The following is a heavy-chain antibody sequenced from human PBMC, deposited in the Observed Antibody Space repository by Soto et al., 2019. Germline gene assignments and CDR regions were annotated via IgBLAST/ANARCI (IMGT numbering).Heavy chain of an antibody. CDR2: INPSGGST. CDR3: EKVSSSWYAGFFDL. J-gene: IGHJ4*02. D-gene: IGHD6-13*01. CDR1: GYTFTSYY. V-gene: IGHV1-46*01. Sequence: ASVKVSCKASGYTFTSYYMHWVRQAPGQGLEWMGIINPSGGSTSYAQKFQGRLTISRDNSKNTLYLQIHTLRAEDTAVYYCEKVSSSWYAGFFDLWGQGTLVTVSS.